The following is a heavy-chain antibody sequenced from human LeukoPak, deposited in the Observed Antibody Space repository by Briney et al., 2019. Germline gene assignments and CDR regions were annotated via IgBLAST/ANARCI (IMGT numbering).Heavy chain of an antibody. CDR3: ARESSGYYPLDY. CDR2: IYTSGST. CDR1: GGSISSYY. V-gene: IGHV4-4*07. J-gene: IGHJ4*02. Sequence: SETLSLTCTASGGSISSYYWSWIRQPAGKGLEWIGRIYTSGSTNYNPSLKSRVTMSIDTSKNQFSLKVSSVTAADTAVYYCARESSGYYPLDYWGQGTLVTVSS. D-gene: IGHD3-22*01.